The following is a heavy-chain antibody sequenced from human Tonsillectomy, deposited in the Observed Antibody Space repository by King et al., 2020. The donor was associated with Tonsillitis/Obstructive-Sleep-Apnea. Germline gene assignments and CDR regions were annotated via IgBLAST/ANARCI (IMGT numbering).Heavy chain of an antibody. Sequence: QLVQSGAEVKKPGASVKVSCKASGYTFTSYGISWVRQAPGQWLEWMGWISAYNGNTNHAQKHQGRVTMTTDTSTSTAYMELRSLRSDDTAVYYCARDLSRIAVAGITFDYWGQGTLVTVSS. CDR1: GYTFTSYG. CDR3: ARDLSRIAVAGITFDY. CDR2: ISAYNGNT. D-gene: IGHD6-19*01. V-gene: IGHV1-18*01. J-gene: IGHJ4*02.